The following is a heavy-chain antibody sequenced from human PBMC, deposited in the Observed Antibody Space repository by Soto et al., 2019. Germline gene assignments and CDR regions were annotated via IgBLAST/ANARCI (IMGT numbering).Heavy chain of an antibody. D-gene: IGHD3-9*01. Sequence: PSETLSLTCTVSGGSISGSFWSWIRQSPEKGLELIGYIYYTGSTNSNPSLNGRASISVDTSKNQISLKLWSVTAADTAVYYCAREVTHYDVLTGYYSGDIFDPWGQGTLVTVSS. V-gene: IGHV4-59*01. CDR1: GGSISGSF. CDR2: IYYTGST. CDR3: AREVTHYDVLTGYYSGDIFDP. J-gene: IGHJ5*02.